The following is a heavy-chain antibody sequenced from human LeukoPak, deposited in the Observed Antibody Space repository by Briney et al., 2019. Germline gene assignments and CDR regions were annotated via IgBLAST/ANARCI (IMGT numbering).Heavy chain of an antibody. J-gene: IGHJ4*02. D-gene: IGHD3-22*01. CDR3: ATLSDYYDSSGYYFGY. Sequence: SVKVSCKASGGTFSSYAISWVRQAPGQGLEWMGRIIPIFGTANYAQKLQGRVTMTTDTSTSTAYMELRSLRSDDTAVYYCATLSDYYDSSGYYFGYWGQGTLVTVSS. CDR1: GGTFSSYA. CDR2: IIPIFGTA. V-gene: IGHV1-69*05.